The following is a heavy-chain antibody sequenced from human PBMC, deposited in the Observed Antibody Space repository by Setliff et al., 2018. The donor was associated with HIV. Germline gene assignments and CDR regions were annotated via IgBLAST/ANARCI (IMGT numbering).Heavy chain of an antibody. CDR1: GGSISGHY. Sequence: PSETLSLTCTVSGGSISGHYWSWIRQPPGKGPECIGYLYSSGSTNYNTYLKSRGTISADTTKNQLYLKLTSVTAAATALYYCARDNDSSGWPLDYWGQGTLVTVSS. CDR3: ARDNDSSGWPLDY. CDR2: LYSSGST. J-gene: IGHJ4*02. V-gene: IGHV4-59*11. D-gene: IGHD6-19*01.